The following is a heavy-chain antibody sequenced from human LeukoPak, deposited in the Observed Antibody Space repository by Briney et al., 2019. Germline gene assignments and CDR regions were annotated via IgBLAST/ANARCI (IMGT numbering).Heavy chain of an antibody. CDR3: VRALGDDGVGRDYAGNDY. CDR2: IIQDGGET. J-gene: IGHJ4*02. CDR1: RFSFR. Sequence: PGGSLRLSCAGSRFSFRMGWVRQTPEKGLEYVANIIQDGGETHYVDSVKGRFTISRDNAKKQLYLQMNRLRGEDTAIYYCVRALGDDGVGRDYAGNDYWGQGTLVLVSS. V-gene: IGHV3-7*01. D-gene: IGHD4-17*01.